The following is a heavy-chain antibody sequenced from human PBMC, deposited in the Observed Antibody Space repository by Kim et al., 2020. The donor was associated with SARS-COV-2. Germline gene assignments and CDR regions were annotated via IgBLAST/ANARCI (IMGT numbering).Heavy chain of an antibody. Sequence: GGSLRLSCAASGFTFSSYGMHWVRQAPGKGLEWVAVISYDGSNKYYADSVKGRFTISRDNSKNTLYLQMNSLRAEDTAVYYCAKDNSYSSGWYVDYWGQG. CDR2: ISYDGSNK. CDR3: AKDNSYSSGWYVDY. V-gene: IGHV3-30*18. J-gene: IGHJ4*02. D-gene: IGHD6-19*01. CDR1: GFTFSSYG.